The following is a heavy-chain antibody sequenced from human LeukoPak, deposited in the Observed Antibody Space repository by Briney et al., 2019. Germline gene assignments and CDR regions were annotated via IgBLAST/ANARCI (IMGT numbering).Heavy chain of an antibody. CDR2: INQDGSEK. CDR1: GFTFSSYW. D-gene: IGHD6-19*01. V-gene: IGHV3-7*01. Sequence: GGSLRLSCAASGFTFSSYWMSWVRQAPGKGLEWVANINQDGSEKYYVDSVKGRFTISRDNAKNSLYLQMNSLRAEDTAAYYCARRTRAVAGKGGGAYYYYYYMDVWGKGTTVTVSS. CDR3: ARRTRAVAGKGGGAYYYYYYMDV. J-gene: IGHJ6*03.